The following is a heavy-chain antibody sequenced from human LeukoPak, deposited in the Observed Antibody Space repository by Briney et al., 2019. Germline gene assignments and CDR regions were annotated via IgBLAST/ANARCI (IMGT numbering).Heavy chain of an antibody. CDR1: GYTFTSYD. CDR2: MNPNSGNT. Sequence: ASVKASCKASGYTFTSYDINWVRQAPGQGLEWMGWMNPNSGNTGYAQKFQGRVTMTRNTSISTAYMELSSLRSEDTAVYYCARGVEMLVGATGRDYWGQGTLVTVSS. CDR3: ARGVEMLVGATGRDY. V-gene: IGHV1-8*01. D-gene: IGHD1-26*01. J-gene: IGHJ4*02.